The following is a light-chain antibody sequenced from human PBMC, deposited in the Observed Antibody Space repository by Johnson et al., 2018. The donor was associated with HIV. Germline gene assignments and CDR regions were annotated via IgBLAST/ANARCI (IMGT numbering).Light chain of an antibody. V-gene: IGLV1-51*01. CDR3: GTWDSRLSAGHG. CDR1: SCDIGKNF. Sequence: QSMLTQPPSVSAAPGQKVTISCSGNSCDIGKNFVACHQQLPGTAPKLLIYDNYKRPSGIPDRISGSKSGTSATLGITGLQPGDAADDYCGTWDSRLSAGHGFVTGTKVTVL. CDR2: DNY. J-gene: IGLJ1*01.